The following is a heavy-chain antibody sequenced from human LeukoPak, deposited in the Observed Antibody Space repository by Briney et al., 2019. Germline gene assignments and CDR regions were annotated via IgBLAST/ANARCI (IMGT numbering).Heavy chain of an antibody. CDR3: ASSPYTYGGNPLYYYGMDV. CDR2: IIPILGIA. Sequence: SVKVSCKASGGTFSSYAICWVRQAPGQGLEWVGRIIPILGIANYAQKFQGRVTITADKSTSTAYMELSSLRSEDTAVYYCASSPYTYGGNPLYYYGMDVWGQGTTVTVSS. V-gene: IGHV1-69*04. D-gene: IGHD2-15*01. CDR1: GGTFSSYA. J-gene: IGHJ6*02.